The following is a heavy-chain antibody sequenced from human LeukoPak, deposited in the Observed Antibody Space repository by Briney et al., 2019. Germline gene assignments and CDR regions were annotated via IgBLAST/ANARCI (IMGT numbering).Heavy chain of an antibody. CDR3: ARGSSTVTTASYYYGMDV. D-gene: IGHD4-11*01. CDR1: GGSISSYY. Sequence: SETLSLTCTVSGGSISSYYWSWIRQPPGKGLEWSGYIYYSGSTNYNPSLKSRVTISVDTSKNQFSLKLSSVTAADTAVYYCARGSSTVTTASYYYGMDVWGQGTTVTVSS. V-gene: IGHV4-59*01. CDR2: IYYSGST. J-gene: IGHJ6*02.